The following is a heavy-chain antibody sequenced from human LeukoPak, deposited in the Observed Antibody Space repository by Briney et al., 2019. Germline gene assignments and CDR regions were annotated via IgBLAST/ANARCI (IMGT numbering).Heavy chain of an antibody. J-gene: IGHJ5*02. V-gene: IGHV4-38-2*02. Sequence: SETLSLTCTVSGASISDYYWGWIRQPPGKGLEWIGSIYHSGSTYYNPSLKSRVTMSVDTSKNQFSLKLSSVTAADTAVYYCAREGIAAAGPSNWFDPWGQGTLVTVSS. CDR2: IYHSGST. CDR3: AREGIAAAGPSNWFDP. CDR1: GASISDYY. D-gene: IGHD6-13*01.